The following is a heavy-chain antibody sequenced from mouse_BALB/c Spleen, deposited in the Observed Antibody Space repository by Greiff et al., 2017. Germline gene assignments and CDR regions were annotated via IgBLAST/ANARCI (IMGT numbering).Heavy chain of an antibody. V-gene: IGHV1-4*01. CDR3: ARGATATPYYAMDD. CDR2: INPSSGYT. D-gene: IGHD1-2*01. J-gene: IGHJ4*01. Sequence: VQLQQSGAELARPGASVKMSCKASGSTFTSYTMHWVKQRPGQGLEWIGYINPSSGYTNYNQKFKDKATLTADKSSSTAYMQLSSLTSEDSAVYYCARGATATPYYAMDDWGQGTSVTVSS. CDR1: GSTFTSYT.